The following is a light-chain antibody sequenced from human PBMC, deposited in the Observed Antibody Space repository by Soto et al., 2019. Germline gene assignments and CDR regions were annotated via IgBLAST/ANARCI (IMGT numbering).Light chain of an antibody. J-gene: IGKJ5*01. CDR1: QGIDTS. CDR2: AAS. V-gene: IGKV1-9*01. Sequence: ILFTQSPSSLSASVGDRFTITCRASQGIDTSLAWYQQKPGKAPKLLIYAASNFQSGVPSRFSGSGSGTHFTLTISSLQPEDFATYYCQQLHGYPITFGQGTRLEIK. CDR3: QQLHGYPIT.